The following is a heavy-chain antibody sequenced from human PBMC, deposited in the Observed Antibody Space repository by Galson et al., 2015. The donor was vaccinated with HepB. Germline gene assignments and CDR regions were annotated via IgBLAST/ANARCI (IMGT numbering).Heavy chain of an antibody. V-gene: IGHV3-23*01. D-gene: IGHD6-13*01. CDR2: ISGSGGST. CDR3: AKDISSSWYLGPDY. CDR1: GFTFSSYA. Sequence: SLRLSCAASGFTFSSYAMSWVRQAPGKGLEWVSAISGSGGSTYYADSVKGRFTISRDNSKNTLYLQMNSLRAEDTAVYYCAKDISSSWYLGPDYWGQGTLVTVSS. J-gene: IGHJ4*02.